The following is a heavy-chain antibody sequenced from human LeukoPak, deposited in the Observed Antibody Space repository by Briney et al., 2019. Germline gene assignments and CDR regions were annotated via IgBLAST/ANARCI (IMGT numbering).Heavy chain of an antibody. CDR3: ARDRPYRDSSGHPNCFDP. V-gene: IGHV3-20*04. CDR2: INWNGGST. D-gene: IGHD3-22*01. Sequence: RPGGSLRLSCAASGFTFDDYGMSWVRQAPGKGLEWVSGINWNGGSTGYADSVKGRFTISRDNAKNLLYLQMNSPRDEDTAVYYCARDRPYRDSSGHPNCFDPWGQGTLVTVSS. J-gene: IGHJ5*02. CDR1: GFTFDDYG.